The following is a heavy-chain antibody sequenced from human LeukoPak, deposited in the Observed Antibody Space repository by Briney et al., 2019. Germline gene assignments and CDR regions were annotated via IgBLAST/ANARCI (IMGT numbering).Heavy chain of an antibody. Sequence: SETLSLTCTVSGGSISSGGYYWSWIRQHPGKGLEWIGHIYYSGSTYYNPSLKSRVTISVDTSKNQFSLKLSSVTAADTAVYYCARLMVNSSYYYYGMDVWGQGTTVTVSS. CDR3: ARLMVNSSYYYYGMDV. J-gene: IGHJ6*02. CDR2: IYYSGST. D-gene: IGHD4-23*01. V-gene: IGHV4-31*03. CDR1: GGSISSGGYY.